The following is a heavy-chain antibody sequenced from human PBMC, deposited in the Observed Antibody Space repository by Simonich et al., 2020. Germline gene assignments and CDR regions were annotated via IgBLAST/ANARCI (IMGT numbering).Heavy chain of an antibody. V-gene: IGHV4-59*08. CDR1: GGSISSYY. J-gene: IGHJ4*02. CDR3: ARHDRWLQFYFDY. CDR2: IYYRWST. D-gene: IGHD5-12*01. Sequence: QVQLQESGPGLVKPSETLSLTCTVSGGSISSYYWSWIRQPPGKGLEWIGYIYYRWSTHNTPSPKSRVTISVDTSKNQFSLKLSSVTAADTAVYYCARHDRWLQFYFDYWGQGTLVTVSS.